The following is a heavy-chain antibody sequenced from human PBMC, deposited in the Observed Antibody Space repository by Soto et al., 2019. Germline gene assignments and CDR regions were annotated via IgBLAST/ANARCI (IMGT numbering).Heavy chain of an antibody. D-gene: IGHD2-2*01. J-gene: IGHJ5*02. V-gene: IGHV4-59*12. CDR1: GGSITSYY. Sequence: SETLSLTCNVSGGSITSYYLSWIRQPPGKGLEWIGYIYYSGSTNYSPSLKSRVAISVDTSKNQFSLKLSSVTAADTAVYYCAREYCSSTSCWFDPWGQGTLVTVSS. CDR2: IYYSGST. CDR3: AREYCSSTSCWFDP.